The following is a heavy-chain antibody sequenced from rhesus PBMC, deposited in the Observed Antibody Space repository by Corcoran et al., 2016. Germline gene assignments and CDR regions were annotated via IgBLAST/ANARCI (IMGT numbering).Heavy chain of an antibody. CDR1: GVSFDDYA. J-gene: IGHJ4*01. V-gene: IGHV3-134*01. CDR2: ICWNICTS. Sequence: EVQLVESGGALAQPGGTLRHICAAAGVSFDDYAISWVRQAPGKGLEGVSWICWNICTSAYADLVKGRFTISRDNAKNSLFLQMDRLRAEDTAVYYCTRAYGSQGIDYGGQGVLVTVSS. CDR3: TRAYGSQGIDY. D-gene: IGHD4-4*01.